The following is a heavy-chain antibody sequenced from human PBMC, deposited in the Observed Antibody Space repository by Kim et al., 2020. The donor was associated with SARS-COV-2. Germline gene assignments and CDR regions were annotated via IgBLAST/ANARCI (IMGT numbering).Heavy chain of an antibody. CDR2: ISSSGSTI. V-gene: IGHV3-11*04. CDR1: GFTFSDYY. J-gene: IGHJ4*02. D-gene: IGHD5-12*01. CDR3: ARAERWLQFLIDY. Sequence: GGSLRLSCAASGFTFSDYYMSWIRQAPGKGLEWVSYISSSGSTIYYADSVKGRFTISRDNAKNSLYLQMNSLRAEDTAVYYCARAERWLQFLIDYWGQGTLVTVSS.